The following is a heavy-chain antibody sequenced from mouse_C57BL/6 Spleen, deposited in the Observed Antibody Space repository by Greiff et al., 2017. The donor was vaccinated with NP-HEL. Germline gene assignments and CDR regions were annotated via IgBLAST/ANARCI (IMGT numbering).Heavy chain of an antibody. Sequence: EVQLQQSGPELVKPGASVKIPCKASGYTFTDYNMDWVKQSHGKSLEWIGDINPNNGGTIYNQKFKGKATLTVDKSSSTAYMELRSLTSEDTAVYYCARWDYGSSPRYFDVWGTGTTVTVSS. J-gene: IGHJ1*03. D-gene: IGHD1-1*01. CDR2: INPNNGGT. V-gene: IGHV1-18*01. CDR3: ARWDYGSSPRYFDV. CDR1: GYTFTDYN.